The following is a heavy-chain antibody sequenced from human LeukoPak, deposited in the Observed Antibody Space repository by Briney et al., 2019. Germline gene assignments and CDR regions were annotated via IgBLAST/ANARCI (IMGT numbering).Heavy chain of an antibody. CDR1: CGSFSGYY. Sequence: SETLSLTCAVYCGSFSGYYWSWIRQPPGKGLEWIGEINHSGSTNYNPSLKSRVTISVDTSKNQFSLKLSSVTAADTAVYYCARGRSRIAAAGLPDYWGQGTLVTVSS. J-gene: IGHJ4*02. CDR3: ARGRSRIAAAGLPDY. V-gene: IGHV4-34*01. D-gene: IGHD6-13*01. CDR2: INHSGST.